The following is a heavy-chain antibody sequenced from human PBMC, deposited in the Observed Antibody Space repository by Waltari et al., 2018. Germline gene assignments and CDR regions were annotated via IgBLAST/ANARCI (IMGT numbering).Heavy chain of an antibody. J-gene: IGHJ4*02. D-gene: IGHD3-22*01. CDR2: IYTSGST. Sequence: QVQLQESGPGLVKPSETLSLTCTVSGGSISSYYWSWIRQPAGKGLEWIGRIYTSGSTNYNPSRKSRVTMSVDTSKNQFSLKLSSVTAADTAVYYCARDYYYDSSGYPTYWGQGTLVTVSS. CDR3: ARDYYYDSSGYPTY. V-gene: IGHV4-4*07. CDR1: GGSISSYY.